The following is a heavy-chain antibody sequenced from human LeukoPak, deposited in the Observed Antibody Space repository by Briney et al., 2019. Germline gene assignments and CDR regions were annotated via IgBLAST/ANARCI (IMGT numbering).Heavy chain of an antibody. CDR3: ARVVGSGWFVY. J-gene: IGHJ5*01. Sequence: SETLSLTCTVSGGSISSSSYYWGWIRQPPGKGLERIGSIYYSGSTYYNPSLKSRVTISVDTSKNQFSLKLSSVTAADTAVYYCARVVGSGWFVYWGQGTLVTVSS. CDR2: IYYSGST. D-gene: IGHD6-19*01. CDR1: GGSISSSSYY. V-gene: IGHV4-39*07.